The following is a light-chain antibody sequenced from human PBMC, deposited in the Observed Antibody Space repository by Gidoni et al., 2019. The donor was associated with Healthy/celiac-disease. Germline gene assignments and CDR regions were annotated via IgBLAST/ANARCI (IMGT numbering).Light chain of an antibody. CDR2: SNN. J-gene: IGLJ2*01. CDR1: SSNIGSNT. V-gene: IGLV1-44*01. Sequence: QSVLTQPPSASGTPGQRVTISCSGSSSNIGSNTVNWYQQLPGPAPKLLIYSNNQRPSVVPDRFSGSKSGTSASLAISGLQSEDEADYYCAAWDDSLNGIFGGGTKLTVL. CDR3: AAWDDSLNGI.